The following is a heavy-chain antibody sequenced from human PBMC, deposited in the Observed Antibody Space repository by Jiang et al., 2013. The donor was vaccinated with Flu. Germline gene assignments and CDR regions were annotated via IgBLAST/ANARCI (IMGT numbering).Heavy chain of an antibody. CDR3: ARGDSSSWSYYYYYGMDV. J-gene: IGHJ6*02. V-gene: IGHV1-2*02. Sequence: AEVKKPGASVKVSCKASGYTFTGYYMHWVRQAPGQGLEWMGWINPNSGGTNYAQKFQGRVTMTRDTSISTAYMELSRLRSDDTAVYYCARGDSSSWSYYYYYGMDVWGQGTTVTVSS. CDR1: GYTFTGYY. CDR2: INPNSGGT. D-gene: IGHD6-13*01.